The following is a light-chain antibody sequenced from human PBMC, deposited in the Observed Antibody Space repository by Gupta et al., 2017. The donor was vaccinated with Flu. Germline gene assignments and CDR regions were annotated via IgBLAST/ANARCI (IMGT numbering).Light chain of an antibody. CDR3: QTWGTGIWV. CDR2: LNSDGSH. Sequence: GHSTYANAWHQQQPEKGPRYLMKLNSDGSHTKGDGIPDRFSGSNSEAERYLTISSLQSEDEADYYCQTWGTGIWVFGGGTKLTVL. V-gene: IGLV4-69*01. CDR1: GHSTYA. J-gene: IGLJ3*02.